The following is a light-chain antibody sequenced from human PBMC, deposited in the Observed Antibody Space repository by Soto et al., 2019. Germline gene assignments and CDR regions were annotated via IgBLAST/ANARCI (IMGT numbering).Light chain of an antibody. CDR1: QSLSSN. CDR3: LEYNKWPLT. Sequence: DIVMTQFPAALSVSPGERATLSCRASQSLSSNLAWYQQKPGQAPRLLIFGASTRAAGIPARFSGSGSGTDFTLTISSPQSEDFAVYYCLEYNKWPLTFGGGTKVEIK. V-gene: IGKV3-15*01. CDR2: GAS. J-gene: IGKJ4*01.